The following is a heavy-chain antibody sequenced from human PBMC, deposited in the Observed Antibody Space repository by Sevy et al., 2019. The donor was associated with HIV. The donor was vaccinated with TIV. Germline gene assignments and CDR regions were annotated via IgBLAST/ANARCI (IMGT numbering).Heavy chain of an antibody. CDR3: ARRRLYYYDSSGYYPRLDAFDI. CDR1: GYSFTSYW. D-gene: IGHD3-22*01. Sequence: GESLKISCKGSGYSFTSYWIGWVRQMPGKGLEWMGIIYPGDSDTRYSPSFQGQVTLSADKSISTAYRQGSSLKGSDTAMYYCARRRLYYYDSSGYYPRLDAFDICGQRTMVTVSS. CDR2: IYPGDSDT. J-gene: IGHJ3*02. V-gene: IGHV5-51*01.